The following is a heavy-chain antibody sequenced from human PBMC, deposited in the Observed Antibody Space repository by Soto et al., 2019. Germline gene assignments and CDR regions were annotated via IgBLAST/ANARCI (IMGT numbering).Heavy chain of an antibody. CDR1: GFTFGTTD. D-gene: IGHD3-10*01. J-gene: IGHJ5*02. CDR3: VKNSGWFNT. V-gene: IGHV3-23*01. CDR2: IDGSGGIT. Sequence: QLLQSGGGLVQPGGSLTLSCAASGFTFGTTDMSWVRQAPGEGLEWVSTIDGSGGITYYADSVKGRFTISRDNSRNTVYLQMNSLRGDEKAMYYCVKNSGWFNTWGQGALVTVSS.